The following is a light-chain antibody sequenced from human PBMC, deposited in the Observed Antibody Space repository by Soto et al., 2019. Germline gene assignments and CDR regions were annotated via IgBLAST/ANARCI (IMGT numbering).Light chain of an antibody. V-gene: IGKV1-9*01. CDR1: HDISNH. J-gene: IGKJ4*01. CDR3: QQLNSYPLT. Sequence: DIQLTQSPSFLSASVGDRVTITCRASHDISNHLAWHQQKPGQAPQVLMYTTFTLQSGVPPRFSGSGFGTEFTLTISSLQPEDSATYYCQQLNSYPLTFGGGTRVEI. CDR2: TTF.